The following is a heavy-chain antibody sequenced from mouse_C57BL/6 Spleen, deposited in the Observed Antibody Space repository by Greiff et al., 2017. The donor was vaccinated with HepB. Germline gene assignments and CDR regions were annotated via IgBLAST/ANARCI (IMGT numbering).Heavy chain of an antibody. V-gene: IGHV5-6*01. Sequence: EVQLMESGGDLVKPGGSLKLSCAASGFTFSSYGMSWVRQTPDKRLEWVATISSGGSYTYYPDSVKGRFTISRDNAKNTLYLQMSSLKSEDTAMYYCARDYYGSSPYAMDYWGQGTSVTVSS. CDR3: ARDYYGSSPYAMDY. CDR2: ISSGGSYT. CDR1: GFTFSSYG. J-gene: IGHJ4*01. D-gene: IGHD1-1*01.